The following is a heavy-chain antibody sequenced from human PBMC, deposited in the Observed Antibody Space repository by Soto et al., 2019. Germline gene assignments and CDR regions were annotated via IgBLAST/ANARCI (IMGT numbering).Heavy chain of an antibody. CDR3: ARARYQLLHPYYYGMDV. V-gene: IGHV4-59*01. Sequence: QVQLQESGPGLVKPSETLSLTCTVSGGSISSYYWSWIRQSPGKGLEWIGYIHYSGSTKSNPSLKCRVTISVDTSRNQVSLKLSSVTAADSAVYFCARARYQLLHPYYYGMDVWGPGTTVTVSS. CDR2: IHYSGST. CDR1: GGSISSYY. D-gene: IGHD2-2*01. J-gene: IGHJ6*02.